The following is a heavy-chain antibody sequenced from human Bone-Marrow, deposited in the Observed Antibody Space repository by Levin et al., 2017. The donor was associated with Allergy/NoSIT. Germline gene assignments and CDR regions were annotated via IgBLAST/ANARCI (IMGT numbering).Heavy chain of an antibody. CDR1: GASVSNTSYY. CDR2: MYYSGNT. J-gene: IGHJ4*02. V-gene: IGHV4-61*01. CDR3: ARDDYGDYAVY. D-gene: IGHD4-17*01. Sequence: SSETLSLTCTVSGASVSNTSYYWSWIRQPPGKGLEWIGYMYYSGNTNYNPSLKSRVTISLDTSKNQFSLRLSSVTAADTAVYYCARDDYGDYAVYWGRGTLVTVSS.